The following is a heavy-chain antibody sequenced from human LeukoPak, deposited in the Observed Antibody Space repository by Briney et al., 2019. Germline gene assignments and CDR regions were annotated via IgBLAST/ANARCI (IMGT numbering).Heavy chain of an antibody. CDR1: GGSFSDYF. D-gene: IGHD2-15*01. V-gene: IGHV4-34*01. CDR3: ARMRGGGIGYSNYMDV. Sequence: KPSEILSLTCAVFGGSFSDYFWSWIRQPPGKGLEWIGEIDHSGGTNYNPSLKSRVTISVDTSKNQFSLKLTSVTAADAAVYYCARMRGGGIGYSNYMDVWGKGTTVIVSS. J-gene: IGHJ6*03. CDR2: IDHSGGT.